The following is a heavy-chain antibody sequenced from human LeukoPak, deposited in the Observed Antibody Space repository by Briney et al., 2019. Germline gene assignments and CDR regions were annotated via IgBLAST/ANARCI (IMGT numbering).Heavy chain of an antibody. D-gene: IGHD4-17*01. Sequence: GSLRLSCAASGFTFSSYAMHWVRQAPGKGLEWVAVISYDGSNKYYADSVKGRFTISRDNSKNTLYLQMNSLRAEDTAVYYCARRGPNDYGDYEGGTNFDYWGQGTLVTVSS. CDR3: ARRGPNDYGDYEGGTNFDY. J-gene: IGHJ4*02. V-gene: IGHV3-30-3*01. CDR1: GFTFSSYA. CDR2: ISYDGSNK.